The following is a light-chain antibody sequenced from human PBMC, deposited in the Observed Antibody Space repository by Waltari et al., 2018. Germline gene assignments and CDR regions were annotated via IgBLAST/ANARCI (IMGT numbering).Light chain of an antibody. Sequence: EIVLTQSPATLSLSPGERATLPCRASQSVSSYLAWYQQRPGQAPRLLIYDAFNRATGIPARFSGSGSGTDFTLTISSLEPEDFAVYYCQQRHDWPLTFGGGTTVEI. CDR1: QSVSSY. CDR3: QQRHDWPLT. J-gene: IGKJ4*01. CDR2: DAF. V-gene: IGKV3-11*01.